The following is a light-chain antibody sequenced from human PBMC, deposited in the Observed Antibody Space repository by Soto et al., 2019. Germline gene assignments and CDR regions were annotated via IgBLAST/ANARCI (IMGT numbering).Light chain of an antibody. CDR1: SGDVGGYNY. CDR3: SSYTSSNSLV. J-gene: IGLJ2*01. V-gene: IGLV2-14*01. CDR2: EVS. Sequence: SALTPPASVSGSPGQSITISCTGPSGDVGGYNYVSWYQQHPGKAPKLMIYEVSNRPSGVSNRFSGSKSGNTASLTISGLQAEDEADYYCSSYTSSNSLVFGGGTKLTVL.